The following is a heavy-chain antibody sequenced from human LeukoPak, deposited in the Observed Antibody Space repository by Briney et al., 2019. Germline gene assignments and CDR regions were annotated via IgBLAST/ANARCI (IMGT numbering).Heavy chain of an antibody. CDR1: GFAFSRYG. V-gene: IGHV3-64*05. Sequence: GGSLRLSCSASGFAFSRYGMHWVRQAPGKGLEYVSSISSSGGSTNYADSVKGRFTISRDNSKNTLYVDMSSLRPEDTAVYYCVKDRGGDSVFDYWGQGSLVTVSS. D-gene: IGHD4-17*01. J-gene: IGHJ4*02. CDR3: VKDRGGDSVFDY. CDR2: ISSSGGST.